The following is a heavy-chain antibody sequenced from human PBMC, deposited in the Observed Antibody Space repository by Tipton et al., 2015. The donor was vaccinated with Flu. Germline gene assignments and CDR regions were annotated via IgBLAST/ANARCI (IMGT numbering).Heavy chain of an antibody. D-gene: IGHD3-16*01. CDR1: GGSINSTTHY. CDR2: VFHSGLT. CDR3: AKVLFGWVES. Sequence: LRLSCTVSGGSINSTTHYWGWVRQPPGKGLEWIATVFHSGLTYYNPSLKSRVSIAIDTSKNQFSLRMNSVTAADPAVYYCAKVLFGWVESWAQGTLVTVSS. J-gene: IGHJ5*01. V-gene: IGHV4-39*07.